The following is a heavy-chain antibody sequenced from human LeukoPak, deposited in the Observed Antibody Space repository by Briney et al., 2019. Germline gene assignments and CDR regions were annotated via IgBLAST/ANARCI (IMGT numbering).Heavy chain of an antibody. CDR1: GGSISSYY. CDR2: IYYSAST. V-gene: IGHV4-59*08. CDR3: ARRSGSYPYYFDY. J-gene: IGHJ4*02. D-gene: IGHD1-26*01. Sequence: SETLSLTCTVSGGSISSYYWSWIRQPPGKGLEWIGYIYYSASTNYNPSLKSRVTISVDTSKNQFSLKLSSVTAADTAVYYCARRSGSYPYYFDYWGQGTLVTVSS.